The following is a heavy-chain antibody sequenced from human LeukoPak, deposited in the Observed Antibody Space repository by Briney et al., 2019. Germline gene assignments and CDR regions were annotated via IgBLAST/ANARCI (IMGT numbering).Heavy chain of an antibody. CDR2: ISSSSSYI. V-gene: IGHV3-21*01. CDR3: ARESAQQWLDAGGGYYYYGMDV. J-gene: IGHJ6*02. D-gene: IGHD6-19*01. CDR1: GFTFSSYS. Sequence: SGGSLRLSCAASGFTFSSYSMNWVRQAPGKGLEWVSSISSSSSYIYYADSVKGRFTISRDNAKNSLYLQMNSLRAEDTAVYYCARESAQQWLDAGGGYYYYGMDVWGQGTTVTVSS.